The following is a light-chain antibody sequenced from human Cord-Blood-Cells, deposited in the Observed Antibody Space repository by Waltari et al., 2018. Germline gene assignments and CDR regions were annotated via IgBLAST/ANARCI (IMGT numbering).Light chain of an antibody. Sequence: SYVLTQLLSMPVAPGPLPGTHCGGNNIGSKSVHWYQQKPGQAPVLVVYDDSYRLSGIPERFSGSNSGNTATLTISRVEAGDEADYYCQVWDSSSDHQVFGTGTKVTVL. CDR3: QVWDSSSDHQV. V-gene: IGLV3-21*02. CDR1: NIGSKS. J-gene: IGLJ1*01. CDR2: DDS.